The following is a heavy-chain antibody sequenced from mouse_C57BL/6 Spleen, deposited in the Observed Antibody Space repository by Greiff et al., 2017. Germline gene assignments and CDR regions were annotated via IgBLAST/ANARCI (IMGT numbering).Heavy chain of an antibody. Sequence: QVQLKQSGAELVRPGTSVKMSCKASGYTFTNYWIGWAKPRPGHGLEWIGDIYPGGGYTNSNEKFKGKATLTADKSSSTAYMQFSSLTSEDSAIYYCARGGYGSSYVRYYAMDYWGQGTSVTVAS. CDR3: ARGGYGSSYVRYYAMDY. D-gene: IGHD1-1*01. J-gene: IGHJ4*01. V-gene: IGHV1-63*01. CDR1: GYTFTNYW. CDR2: IYPGGGYT.